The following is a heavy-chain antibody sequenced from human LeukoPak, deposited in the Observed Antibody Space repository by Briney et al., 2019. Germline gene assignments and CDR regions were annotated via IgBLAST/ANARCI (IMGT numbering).Heavy chain of an antibody. D-gene: IGHD3-3*01. J-gene: IGHJ6*02. CDR3: ARSPRITIFGVVRYGMDV. CDR2: IYYSGST. CDR1: GGSVSSGSYY. Sequence: PSETLSLTCTVSGGSVSSGSYYWSWIRQPPGKGLEWIGYIYYSGSTNYNPSLKSRVTISVDTSKNQFSLKLSSVTAADTAVYYCARSPRITIFGVVRYGMDVWGQGTTVTVSS. V-gene: IGHV4-61*01.